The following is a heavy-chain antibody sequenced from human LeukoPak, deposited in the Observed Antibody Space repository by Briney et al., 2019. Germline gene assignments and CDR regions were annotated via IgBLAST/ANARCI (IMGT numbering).Heavy chain of an antibody. CDR3: AKVMVREVIITSFDY. V-gene: IGHV3-23*01. D-gene: IGHD3-10*01. CDR1: GFTFSSYA. Sequence: GGSLRLSCAASGFTFSSYAMSSVRQTPGKGREWVSGLSGSGGSTYYADSVKGRFTISRDNSKNTLYLQMNSLRAEDTAVYYCAKVMVREVIITSFDYWGQGTLVTVSS. J-gene: IGHJ4*02. CDR2: LSGSGGST.